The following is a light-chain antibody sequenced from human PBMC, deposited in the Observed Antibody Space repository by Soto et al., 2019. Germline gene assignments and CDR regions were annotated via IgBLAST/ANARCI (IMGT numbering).Light chain of an antibody. V-gene: IGLV2-8*01. J-gene: IGLJ1*01. Sequence: QSALTQPPSASGSPGQSVTISCTGTSSDVGGYQYVSWYQQHPGKAPKLMIYEVSKRPSGVPDRFSGSKSGNTASLTVSGLQAEDEADYYCSSYADNNNFVFGTGTKVTVL. CDR1: SSDVGGYQY. CDR2: EVS. CDR3: SSYADNNNFV.